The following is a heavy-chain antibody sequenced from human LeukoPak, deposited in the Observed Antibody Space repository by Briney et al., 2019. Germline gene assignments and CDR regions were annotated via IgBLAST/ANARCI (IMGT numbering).Heavy chain of an antibody. CDR2: ISAYNGNT. V-gene: IGHV1-18*01. CDR3: ARISRQRLLHDFDY. D-gene: IGHD2-21*02. CDR1: GFTFTAYG. J-gene: IGHJ4*02. Sequence: GASVKVSCQXSGFTFTAYGFSWVRQAPGQGLEWMGRISAYNGNTNYAQKLQGRVTMTTDISTSTAYMDLGSLRSDDTAVYYCARISRQRLLHDFDYWGQGTLVTVSS.